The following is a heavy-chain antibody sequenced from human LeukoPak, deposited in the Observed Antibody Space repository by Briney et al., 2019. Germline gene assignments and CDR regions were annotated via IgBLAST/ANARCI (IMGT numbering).Heavy chain of an antibody. CDR3: ARHGYSSSWYLPNWFDP. CDR1: GGSISSYY. CDR2: LYYSGRT. V-gene: IGHV4-59*08. J-gene: IGHJ5*02. Sequence: PSETLSLTCTVSGGSISSYYWSWIRQPPGKGLRWLGDLYYSGRTSYNPSLNSRVTISVDTSKNQFSLKLSSVTAADTAVYYCARHGYSSSWYLPNWFDPWGQGTLVTVSS. D-gene: IGHD6-13*01.